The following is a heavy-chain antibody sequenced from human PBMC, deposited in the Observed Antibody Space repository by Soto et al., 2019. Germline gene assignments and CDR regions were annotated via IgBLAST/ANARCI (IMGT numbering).Heavy chain of an antibody. J-gene: IGHJ6*02. CDR3: ARVGFYYYGMDV. Sequence: SETLSLTCTVSGGSISSYYWSWIRQPPGKGLEWIGYIYYSGSTYYNPSLKSRVTISVDTSKNQFSLKLSSVTAADTAVYYCARVGFYYYGMDVWGQGTTVTVSS. CDR1: GGSISSYY. V-gene: IGHV4-30-4*01. CDR2: IYYSGST.